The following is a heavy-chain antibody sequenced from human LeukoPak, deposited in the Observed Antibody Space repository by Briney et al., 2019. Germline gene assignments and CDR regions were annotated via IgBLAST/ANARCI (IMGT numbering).Heavy chain of an antibody. D-gene: IGHD3-10*01. CDR2: IKSKIDGGTT. Sequence: GGSLRLSCAASGFTFNIAWMSWVRQAPGKGLEWVGRIKSKIDGGTTDYAAPVKGRFTISRDDSKNTLYLQMNSLKTEDTAVYYCAKEGLENYYGSDYYYYYYYMDVWGKGTTVTISS. J-gene: IGHJ6*03. CDR3: AKEGLENYYGSDYYYYYYYMDV. V-gene: IGHV3-15*01. CDR1: GFTFNIAW.